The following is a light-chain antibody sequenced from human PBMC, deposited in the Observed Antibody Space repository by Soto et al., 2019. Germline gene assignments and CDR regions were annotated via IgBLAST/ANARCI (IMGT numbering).Light chain of an antibody. Sequence: QAVVTQPPSVSGAPGQRVTISCTGSSSNLGAGYEIHWYQQLPGTPPKLLIYGNNNRPSGVPDRFSGSKSGASASLAITGLQAEDEADYYCQSYDKSLSGSVFGGGTQLTVL. CDR1: SSNLGAGYE. V-gene: IGLV1-40*01. J-gene: IGLJ3*02. CDR2: GNN. CDR3: QSYDKSLSGSV.